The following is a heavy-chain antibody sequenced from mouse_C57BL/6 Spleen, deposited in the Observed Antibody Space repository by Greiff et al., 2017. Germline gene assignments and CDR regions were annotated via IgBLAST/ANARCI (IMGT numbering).Heavy chain of an antibody. CDR3: AREYVYGSLFDY. CDR2: IDPNSGGT. V-gene: IGHV1-72*01. Sequence: VQLKQPGAELVKPGASVKLSCKASGYTFTSYWMHWVKQRPGRGLEWIGRIDPNSGGTTYNEKFKSKATLTVDKSSSTAYMQLSILTSEYSAVYYCAREYVYGSLFDYWGQGTTLTVSS. CDR1: GYTFTSYW. J-gene: IGHJ2*01. D-gene: IGHD2-2*01.